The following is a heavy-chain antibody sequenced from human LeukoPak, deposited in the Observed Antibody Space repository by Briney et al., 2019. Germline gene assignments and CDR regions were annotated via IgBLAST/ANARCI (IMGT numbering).Heavy chain of an antibody. J-gene: IGHJ5*02. CDR3: AKSMVRGVIRPNWFDP. CDR2: LSWYSGSI. Sequence: GESLRLSCAPSGFTFDDFAMHCVRPPTGRGLEWVSGLSWYSGSIGSADSVKSRFTISRDNAKNSLYLQMNSLRAEDTASYYCAKSMVRGVIRPNWFDPWGQGTLVTVSS. CDR1: GFTFDDFA. V-gene: IGHV3-9*01. D-gene: IGHD3-10*01.